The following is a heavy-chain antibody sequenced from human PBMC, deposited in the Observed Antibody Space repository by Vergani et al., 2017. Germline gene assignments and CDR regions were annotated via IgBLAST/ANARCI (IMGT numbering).Heavy chain of an antibody. Sequence: EVQLVESGGGLVQPGGSLRLSCAASGFTFSSYWMHWVRQAPGKGLVWVSRINSDGSSTSYEDSVKGRFTISRDNAKNTLYLQMNSLRAEDTAVYYCARDLLPNYDFWSGYSHAYYYYYGMDVWGQGTTVTVSS. V-gene: IGHV3-74*01. CDR1: GFTFSSYW. D-gene: IGHD3-3*01. J-gene: IGHJ6*02. CDR3: ARDLLPNYDFWSGYSHAYYYYYGMDV. CDR2: INSDGSST.